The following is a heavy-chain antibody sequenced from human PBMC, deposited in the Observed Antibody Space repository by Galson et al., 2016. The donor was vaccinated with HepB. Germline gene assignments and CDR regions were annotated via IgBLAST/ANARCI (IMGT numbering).Heavy chain of an antibody. Sequence: SLRLSCAASGFTFNTYAMSWVRQAPGKGLEWVSAISNSGSTTYYADSVKGRFAISRDNSKNTLYLQMNSLRVEDTALYYCAKEFVATGAVVGDYWGRGTLVTVSS. V-gene: IGHV3-23*01. CDR2: ISNSGSTT. CDR3: AKEFVATGAVVGDY. J-gene: IGHJ4*02. D-gene: IGHD2-21*01. CDR1: GFTFNTYA.